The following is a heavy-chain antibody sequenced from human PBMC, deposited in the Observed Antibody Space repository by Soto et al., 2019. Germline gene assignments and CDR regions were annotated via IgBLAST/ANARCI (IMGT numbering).Heavy chain of an antibody. V-gene: IGHV3-30-3*01. D-gene: IGHD5-12*01. J-gene: IGHJ2*01. CDR1: GFTFSSYA. CDR3: ARDRGYAVWYFDL. Sequence: QVQLVESGGGVVQPGRSLRLSCAASGFTFSSYAMHWVRQAPGKGLEWVAVISYDGSNKYYADSVKGRFTISRDNSKNTLYLQMNCLRAEDTAVYYCARDRGYAVWYFDLWGRGTLVTVSS. CDR2: ISYDGSNK.